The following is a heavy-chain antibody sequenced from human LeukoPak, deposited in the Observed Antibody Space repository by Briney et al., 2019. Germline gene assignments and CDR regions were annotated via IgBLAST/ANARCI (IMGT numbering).Heavy chain of an antibody. CDR2: ISGSGGTT. CDR1: GFTFSSYA. D-gene: IGHD3-22*01. V-gene: IGHV3-23*01. Sequence: GGSLRLSCAASGFTFSSYAMSWVRQAPGKGLEWVSAISGSGGTTYDADSVKGRFTISRDNSKNTLYLQMNSLRAEDTAVYYCAKDASPATYYDRSGDAFDIWGQGTMVTVSS. CDR3: AKDASPATYYDRSGDAFDI. J-gene: IGHJ3*02.